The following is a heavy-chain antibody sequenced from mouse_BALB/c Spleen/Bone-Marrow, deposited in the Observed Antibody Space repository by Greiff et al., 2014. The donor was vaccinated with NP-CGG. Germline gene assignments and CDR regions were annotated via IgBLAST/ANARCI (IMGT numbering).Heavy chain of an antibody. CDR2: ISRGGSYT. Sequence: DVMLVESGGGLVKPGGSLKLSCAASGFTFSSYSMSWVRQTPEKRLEWVATISRGGSYTYYPDSVKGRFTISRDNAKNTLYLQMSSLMSEDTAMYYCTREDYGSGYYFDFWGQGTALTVSS. V-gene: IGHV5-6-4*01. CDR3: TREDYGSGYYFDF. J-gene: IGHJ2*01. D-gene: IGHD1-1*01. CDR1: GFTFSSYS.